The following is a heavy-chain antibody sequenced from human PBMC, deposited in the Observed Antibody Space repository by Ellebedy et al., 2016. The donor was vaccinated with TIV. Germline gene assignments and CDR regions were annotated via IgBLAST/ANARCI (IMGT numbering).Heavy chain of an antibody. CDR2: IWYDGSNK. Sequence: GESLKISCAASGFTFSSYGMHWVRQAPGKGLELVAVIWYDGSNKYYADSVKGRFTISRDHSKNTLYLQMNSLRAEDTAEYYCAREPMGIALGAGGFDPWGQGTPVTVSS. V-gene: IGHV3-33*08. CDR3: AREPMGIALGAGGFDP. J-gene: IGHJ5*02. CDR1: GFTFSSYG. D-gene: IGHD6-13*01.